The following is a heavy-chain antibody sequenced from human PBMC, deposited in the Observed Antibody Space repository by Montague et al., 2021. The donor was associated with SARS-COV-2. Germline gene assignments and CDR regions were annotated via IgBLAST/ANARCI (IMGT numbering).Heavy chain of an antibody. V-gene: IGHV4-38-2*01. CDR1: GYSISSGYY. Sequence: SETLSLTCSVSGYSISSGYYCGWIRQPPGKGLEWTGNIYHSGGTYYSPSLKCRATVSVDTSKNPFSLRLSSLTAADTAVYYCARWYYGSGSYPHWGQGTLVTVSS. CDR2: IYHSGGT. J-gene: IGHJ4*02. CDR3: ARWYYGSGSYPH. D-gene: IGHD3-10*01.